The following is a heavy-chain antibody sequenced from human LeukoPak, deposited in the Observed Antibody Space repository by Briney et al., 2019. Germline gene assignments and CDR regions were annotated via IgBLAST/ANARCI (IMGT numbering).Heavy chain of an antibody. CDR3: AKDKLDIVVVTARGANYFDY. J-gene: IGHJ4*02. Sequence: GSLRLSCAASGFTFSSYAMHWVRQAPGKGLEWVAVISYDGSNKYYADSVKGRFTISRDNSKNTLYLQMNSLRAEDTAVYYCAKDKLDIVVVTARGANYFDYWGQGTLVTVSS. V-gene: IGHV3-30-3*01. CDR2: ISYDGSNK. CDR1: GFTFSSYA. D-gene: IGHD2-21*02.